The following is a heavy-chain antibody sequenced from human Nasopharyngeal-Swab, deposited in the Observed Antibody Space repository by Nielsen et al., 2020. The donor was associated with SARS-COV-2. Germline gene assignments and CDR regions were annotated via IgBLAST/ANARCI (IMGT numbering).Heavy chain of an antibody. CDR3: ARDIEEWLVVPSLSFDY. Sequence: ASVKVSCKASGYSFRSYGINWVRQAPGQGREGREWISAYNADTNYAQKLQGRVSMTTDTSTSTAYMELRSLRSADTAVYYCARDIEEWLVVPSLSFDYWGQGTLVTVSS. J-gene: IGHJ4*02. D-gene: IGHD3-3*01. V-gene: IGHV1-18*01. CDR2: ISAYNADT. CDR1: GYSFRSYG.